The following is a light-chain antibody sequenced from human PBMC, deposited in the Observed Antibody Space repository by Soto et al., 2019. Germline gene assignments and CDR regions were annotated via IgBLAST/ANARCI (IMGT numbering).Light chain of an antibody. V-gene: IGKV1-5*03. CDR2: KAS. J-gene: IGKJ1*01. CDR1: QSISPW. Sequence: DIQMTQSPSTLSASVGDRVTITCRASQSISPWVAWYQQKPGKAPNLLIYKASSLESGVPSRFSGSGSGTEFTLTISSLQPDDFATYYCQQYNSWLWTFGQWTKGEIK. CDR3: QQYNSWLWT.